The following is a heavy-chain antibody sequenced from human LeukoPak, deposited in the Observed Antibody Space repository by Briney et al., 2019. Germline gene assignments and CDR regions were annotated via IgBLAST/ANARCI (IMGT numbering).Heavy chain of an antibody. D-gene: IGHD1-26*01. Sequence: GGSLRLSCAASGFTFSNYVMNWVRQAPGRGLEWVSAISSRGGSSYYADSVKGRFTFSRDNSKNTLYLQMNSLRAEDTAVYYCAKGTTRWELYDYWGQGTLVSASS. J-gene: IGHJ4*02. CDR3: AKGTTRWELYDY. CDR1: GFTFSNYV. CDR2: ISSRGGSS. V-gene: IGHV3-23*01.